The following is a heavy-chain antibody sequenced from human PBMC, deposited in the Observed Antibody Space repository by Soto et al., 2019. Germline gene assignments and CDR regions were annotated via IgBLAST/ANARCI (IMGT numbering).Heavy chain of an antibody. CDR1: GGSITTYY. CDR3: ARERTYQVSGDHALDI. D-gene: IGHD2-21*01. Sequence: QVQLQESGPGLVKPSETLSLTCTVSGGSITTYYWSWIRQPAGKGLEWIGRIFVSGSTNYIPSLKSRVTMSMDTSKSQFSLKLTSVTAADTAVYYCARERTYQVSGDHALDIWGQGTMVIVSS. J-gene: IGHJ3*02. V-gene: IGHV4-4*07. CDR2: IFVSGST.